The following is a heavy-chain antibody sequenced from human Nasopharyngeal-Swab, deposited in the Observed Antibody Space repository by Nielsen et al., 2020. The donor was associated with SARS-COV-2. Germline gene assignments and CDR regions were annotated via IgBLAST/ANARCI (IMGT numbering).Heavy chain of an antibody. J-gene: IGHJ5*02. CDR3: ARVGVNRYNWNYKGWFDP. Sequence: WIRQPPGKGLEWIGSIYHSGSTNYNPSLKSRVTISVDTSKNQFSLKLSSVTAADTTVYYCARVGVNRYNWNYKGWFDPWGQGTLVTVSS. CDR2: IYHSGST. D-gene: IGHD1-7*01. V-gene: IGHV4-34*01.